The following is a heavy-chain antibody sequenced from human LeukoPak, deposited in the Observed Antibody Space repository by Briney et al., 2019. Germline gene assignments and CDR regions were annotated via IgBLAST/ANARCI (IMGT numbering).Heavy chain of an antibody. CDR1: GFTFSSYA. J-gene: IGHJ4*02. D-gene: IGHD1-26*01. Sequence: GGSLRLSCAASGFTFSSYAMSWVRQAPGKGLEWVSAISGSGDSTYYGDSVKGRFTISRDNSKNTLYLQMNSLRAADTTVYYCAKAGGGSYFPYWGQGTLVTVSS. CDR3: AKAGGGSYFPY. V-gene: IGHV3-23*01. CDR2: ISGSGDST.